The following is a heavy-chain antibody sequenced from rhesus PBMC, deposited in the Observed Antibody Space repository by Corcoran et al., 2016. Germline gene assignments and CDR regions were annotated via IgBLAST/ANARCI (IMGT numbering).Heavy chain of an antibody. CDR2: IRNKAKVGTA. V-gene: IGHV3-116*01. CDR3: TTYLLYSGSSDEYFEF. CDR1: GFTFSDHY. D-gene: IGHD6-25*01. Sequence: EMQLVESGGGLVQPGGSLRLSCAASGFTFSDHYMEWFRQAPGRGPEWVGFIRNKAKVGTAEYAASVKGRFTISRDDSKSVTYLQMNSLKTEDTAVYYCTTYLLYSGSSDEYFEFWGQCALVTVSS. J-gene: IGHJ1*01.